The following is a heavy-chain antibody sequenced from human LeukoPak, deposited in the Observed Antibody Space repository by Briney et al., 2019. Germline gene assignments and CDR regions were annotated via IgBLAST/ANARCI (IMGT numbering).Heavy chain of an antibody. CDR1: GFTVSSNY. CDR3: YTSITDY. J-gene: IGHJ4*02. V-gene: IGHV3-15*01. D-gene: IGHD2-21*01. CDR2: IRSKIDGGAT. Sequence: GGSLRLSCAASGFTVSSNYMSWVRQAPGKGLEWVGRIRSKIDGGATDYAAPVKGRFTISRDDSKNTLYLQINSLKIEDTAMYYCYTSITDYWGQGTLVTVSS.